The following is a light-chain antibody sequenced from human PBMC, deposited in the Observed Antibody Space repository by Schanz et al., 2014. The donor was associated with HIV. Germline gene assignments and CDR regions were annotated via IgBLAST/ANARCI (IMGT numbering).Light chain of an antibody. CDR2: DVT. CDR1: SSDVGGYDY. V-gene: IGLV2-14*03. CDR3: SSYASGSTLEV. J-gene: IGLJ1*01. Sequence: QSALTQPASVSGSPGQSITISCTGDSSDVGGYDYVSWYQQHPGKAPKLIIYDVTDRPSGVSDHFSGSKSGNTASLTISGLQAEDEADYYCSSYASGSTLEVFGSGTKVTVL.